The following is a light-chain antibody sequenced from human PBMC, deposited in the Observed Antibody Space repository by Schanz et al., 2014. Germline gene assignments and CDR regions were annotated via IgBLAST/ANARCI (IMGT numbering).Light chain of an antibody. CDR1: SSDVGGYNY. J-gene: IGLJ3*02. V-gene: IGLV2-8*01. Sequence: QSALTQPPSASGSPGQSVTISCTGTSSDVGGYNYVSWYQQHPGKAPKLMIYEVTKRPSGGPDRFSCSKSGNTASLTVSGLQDEDEADYYCRSYAGSNTVQFGGGTKLTVL. CDR2: EVT. CDR3: RSYAGSNTVQ.